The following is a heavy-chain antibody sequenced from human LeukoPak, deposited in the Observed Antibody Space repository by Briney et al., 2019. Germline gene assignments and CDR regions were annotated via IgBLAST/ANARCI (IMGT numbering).Heavy chain of an antibody. CDR1: GGSISSSSYY. CDR2: IYYSGST. D-gene: IGHD2-15*01. V-gene: IGHV4-39*01. Sequence: SETLSLTCTVSGGSISSSSYYWGWIRLPPGKGLEWIGNIYYSGSTYSNPSLQSRVTISVDTSKNQFSLKLNSVTAADTAVYSCASFYCSGGSCYQYYSYYYMDVWGKGTTVTISS. CDR3: ASFYCSGGSCYQYYSYYYMDV. J-gene: IGHJ6*03.